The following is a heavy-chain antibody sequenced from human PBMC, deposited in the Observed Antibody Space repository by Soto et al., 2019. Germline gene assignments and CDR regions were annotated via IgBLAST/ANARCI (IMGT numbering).Heavy chain of an antibody. J-gene: IGHJ5*02. CDR3: VRGSFGYYGP. Sequence: GGSLRLSCATSGFSFGDYARTWVRQAPGKGLEWVGFIRNPGYGGTTEYATSVKGRFIISRDDSMSSAYLQLNSLKVDDSAVYYCVRGSFGYYGPWCPGTLVTVSS. CDR2: IRNPGYGGTT. V-gene: IGHV3-49*04. CDR1: GFSFGDYA. D-gene: IGHD3-3*01.